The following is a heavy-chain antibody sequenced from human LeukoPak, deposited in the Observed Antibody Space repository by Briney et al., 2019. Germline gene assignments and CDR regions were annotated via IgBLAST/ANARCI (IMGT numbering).Heavy chain of an antibody. CDR1: GFTFGNSW. CDR3: ARDERSGGFSYGYY. CDR2: ISYDGSNK. Sequence: GGSLRLSCAASGFTFGNSWVHWVRQPPGKGLEWVAVISYDGSNKYYADSVKGRFTISRDNSKSTLYLQVNSLGAEDTAVYYCARDERSGGFSYGYYWGQGTLVTVSS. V-gene: IGHV3-30*06. J-gene: IGHJ4*02. D-gene: IGHD5-18*01.